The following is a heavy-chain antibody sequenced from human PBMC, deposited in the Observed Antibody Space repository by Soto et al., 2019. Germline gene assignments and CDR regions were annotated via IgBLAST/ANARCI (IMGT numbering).Heavy chain of an antibody. D-gene: IGHD3-3*01. CDR1: GYTFTSYG. CDR2: ISAYNGKT. CDR3: ARRGTTKYDYWSGYYGNNWFDP. J-gene: IGHJ5*02. Sequence: ASVKVSCKASGYTFTSYGISWVRQAPGQGLEWMGWISAYNGKTNYAQKLQGRVTMTTDTSTSTAYMELRSLRSDDTAVYYCARRGTTKYDYWSGYYGNNWFDPWGQGTLVTVSS. V-gene: IGHV1-18*01.